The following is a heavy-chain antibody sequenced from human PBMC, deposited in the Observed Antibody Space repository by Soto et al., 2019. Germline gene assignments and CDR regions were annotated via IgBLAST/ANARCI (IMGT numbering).Heavy chain of an antibody. D-gene: IGHD2-15*01. J-gene: IGHJ3*02. CDR1: GFTVSSNY. CDR3: ARDGAGYCSGGSCYYFGAFDI. CDR2: IYSGGST. Sequence: QTGGSLRLSCAASGFTVSSNYMSWVRQAPGKGLEWVSVIYSGGSTYYADSVKGRFTISRDNSKNTLYLQMNSLRAEDTAVYYCARDGAGYCSGGSCYYFGAFDIWGQGTMVTVSS. V-gene: IGHV3-66*01.